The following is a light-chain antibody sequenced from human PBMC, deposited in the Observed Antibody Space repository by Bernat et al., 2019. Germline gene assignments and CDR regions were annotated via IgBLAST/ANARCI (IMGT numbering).Light chain of an antibody. CDR2: AAS. Sequence: DIQMTQSPSSLSASVGDRVTITCRASQVISDYLSWYQQKPGKAPQLLIYAASSLQSGVPSRFSGSGSGTEFTLTISSLQPEDFATYYCLQGYSMPWTFGQGTRVEIK. J-gene: IGKJ1*01. CDR1: QVISDY. CDR3: LQGYSMPWT. V-gene: IGKV1-17*01.